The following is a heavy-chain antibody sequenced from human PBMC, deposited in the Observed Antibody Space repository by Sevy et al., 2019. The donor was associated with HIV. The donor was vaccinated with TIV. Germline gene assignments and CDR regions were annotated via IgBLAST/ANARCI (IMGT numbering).Heavy chain of an antibody. CDR2: IWYDGSNK. D-gene: IGHD3-22*01. CDR3: ARDRGDGYYFRAFDI. V-gene: IGHV3-33*01. CDR1: GFTFSSYG. J-gene: IGHJ3*02. Sequence: GESLKISCAASGFTFSSYGMHWVRQAPGKGLEWVAVIWYDGSNKYYADSVKGRFTISRDNSKNTLYLQMNSLRAEDTAVYYCARDRGDGYYFRAFDIWGQGTMVTVSS.